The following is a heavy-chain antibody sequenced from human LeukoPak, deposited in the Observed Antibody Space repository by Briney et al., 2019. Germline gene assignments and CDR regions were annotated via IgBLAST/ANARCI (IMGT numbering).Heavy chain of an antibody. CDR2: ISSSSSYT. D-gene: IGHD3-9*01. CDR3: ARVVYDILTADAFDI. CDR1: GFTFSDYY. Sequence: GGSLRLSCAASGFTFSDYYMSWICQAPGKGLEWVSYISSSSSYTNYADSVKGRFTISRDNAKNSLYLQMNSLRAEDTAVYYCARVVYDILTADAFDIWGQGIVVTVSS. J-gene: IGHJ3*02. V-gene: IGHV3-11*05.